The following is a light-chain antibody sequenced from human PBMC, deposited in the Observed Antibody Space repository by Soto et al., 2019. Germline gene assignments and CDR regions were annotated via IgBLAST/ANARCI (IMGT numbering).Light chain of an antibody. J-gene: IGLJ3*02. CDR1: SSDLGGYNY. CDR3: SSYAGSSTLV. Sequence: QSALTQPPSASGSPGQSVTISCTGTSSDLGGYNYVSWYQQHPGKAPKLMIFEVTKRPSGVPDRFSGSKSGNTASLTVSGLQAEEEADYYCSSYAGSSTLVFGGGTKVTVL. CDR2: EVT. V-gene: IGLV2-8*01.